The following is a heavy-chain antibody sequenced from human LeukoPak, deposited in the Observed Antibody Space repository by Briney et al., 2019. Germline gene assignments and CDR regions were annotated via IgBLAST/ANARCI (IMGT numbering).Heavy chain of an antibody. J-gene: IGHJ4*02. CDR1: GFTFSNYW. CDR2: INTDGTST. Sequence: PGGSLRLSCAASGFTFSNYWMHWVRQTPGKGLVWVSRINTDGTSTSYADSVKGRFTISRDGAKNTLYLQMSGLRAEDTAVYYCARVKSGSYYPIDYWGQGTLVTLS. V-gene: IGHV3-74*01. CDR3: ARVKSGSYYPIDY. D-gene: IGHD1-26*01.